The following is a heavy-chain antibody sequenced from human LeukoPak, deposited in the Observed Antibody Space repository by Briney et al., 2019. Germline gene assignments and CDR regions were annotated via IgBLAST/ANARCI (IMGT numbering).Heavy chain of an antibody. V-gene: IGHV5-51*01. CDR3: VREEGSSGSYSPFGY. CDR1: GYSFTTYW. D-gene: IGHD3-10*01. Sequence: AGESLKISCKGSGYSFTTYWIGWVRQMPGKGLEWMGSIYPRDADIRHNPSLQGQVTISVDKSISTAYLQWSSLKASDTAMYYCVREEGSSGSYSPFGYWGQGTLVTVSS. J-gene: IGHJ4*02. CDR2: IYPRDADI.